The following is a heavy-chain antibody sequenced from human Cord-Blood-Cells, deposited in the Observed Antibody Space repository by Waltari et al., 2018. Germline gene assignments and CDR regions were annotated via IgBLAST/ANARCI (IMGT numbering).Heavy chain of an antibody. CDR1: VVSFRGYY. J-gene: IGHJ4*02. V-gene: IGHV4-34*01. CDR3: ARVVVTAIPDY. Sequence: QVQLQAGGAGLLKPSETLSITCAVYVVSFRGYYRTWIRQPPGKGLEWIGEINHSGSTNYNPSLKSRVTISVDTSKNQFSLKLSSVTAADTAVYYCARVVVTAIPDYWGQGTLVTVSS. D-gene: IGHD2-21*02. CDR2: INHSGST.